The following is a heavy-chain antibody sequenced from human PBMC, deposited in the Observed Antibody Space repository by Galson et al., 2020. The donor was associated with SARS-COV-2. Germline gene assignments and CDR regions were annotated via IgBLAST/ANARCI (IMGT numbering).Heavy chain of an antibody. CDR2: IDWDDDK. CDR3: ARTIANWGYFDY. J-gene: IGHJ4*02. V-gene: IGHV2-70*17. Sequence: SGPTLVKPTQTLTLTCSFSGFSLSSNGMCVTWIRQPPGKALEWLARIDWDDDKFYSTSLKTRLSISKDTSKNQVVLTMTNMDPVDTAIYFCARTIANWGYFDYWGRGALVTVSS. CDR1: GFSLSSNGMC. D-gene: IGHD7-27*01.